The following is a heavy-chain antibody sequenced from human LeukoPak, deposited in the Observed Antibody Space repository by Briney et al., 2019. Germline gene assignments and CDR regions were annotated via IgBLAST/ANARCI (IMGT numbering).Heavy chain of an antibody. CDR2: MNPNSGNT. CDR3: ARTASGWPFDY. V-gene: IGHV1-8*01. D-gene: IGHD6-19*01. CDR1: GYTFTSYD. Sequence: ASVKVSCKASGYTFTSYDINWVRQATGQGLEWMGWMNPNSGNTGYAQKLQGRDNMTTDTSTSTAYMELRSLRSDDTAVYYCARTASGWPFDYWGQGTLVTVSS. J-gene: IGHJ4*02.